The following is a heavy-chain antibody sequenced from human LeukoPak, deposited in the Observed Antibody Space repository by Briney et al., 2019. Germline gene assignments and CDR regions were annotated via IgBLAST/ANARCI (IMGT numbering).Heavy chain of an antibody. D-gene: IGHD3-3*01. CDR2: IYAGDSDT. CDR1: GYTSSNYW. Sequence: GESLKISCKGSGYTSSNYWIGWVRQMPGKGLEWMGIIYAGDSDTKYSPSFQGQVTMSVDKSTSTAYLQWSSLKASDTAMYYCARPSKHYDFWSGYYDGWYYFDFWGPGTLVTVSS. V-gene: IGHV5-51*01. J-gene: IGHJ4*02. CDR3: ARPSKHYDFWSGYYDGWYYFDF.